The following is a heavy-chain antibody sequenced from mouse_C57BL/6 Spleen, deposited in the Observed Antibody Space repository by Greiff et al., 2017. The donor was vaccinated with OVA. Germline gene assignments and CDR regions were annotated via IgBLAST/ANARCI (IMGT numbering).Heavy chain of an antibody. CDR1: GFTFSDYG. CDR3: ARFYDYHWYFDV. V-gene: IGHV5-17*01. Sequence: EVQLVESGGGLVKPGGSLKLSCAASGFTFSDYGMHWVRQAPEKGLEWVAYISSGSSTIYYADTVKGRFTISRDNAKNTLFLQMTSLRSEDTAMDYCARFYDYHWYFDVWGTGTTVTVSS. J-gene: IGHJ1*03. CDR2: ISSGSSTI. D-gene: IGHD2-4*01.